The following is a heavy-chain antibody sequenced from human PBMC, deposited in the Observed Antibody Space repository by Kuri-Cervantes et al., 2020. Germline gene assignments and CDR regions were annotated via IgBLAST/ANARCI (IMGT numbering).Heavy chain of an antibody. Sequence: GESLKISCAASGFTFSNYGIHWVRQAPGKGLEWVAFVRYDGSNKYYEDSVKGRFTISRDNSKNTLYLQMNSLRTEDTAIYYCAKDSGYCSGDRCFWGWFDSWGQGTLVTVSS. CDR1: GFTFSNYG. CDR3: AKDSGYCSGDRCFWGWFDS. D-gene: IGHD2-15*01. J-gene: IGHJ5*01. CDR2: VRYDGSNK. V-gene: IGHV3-30*02.